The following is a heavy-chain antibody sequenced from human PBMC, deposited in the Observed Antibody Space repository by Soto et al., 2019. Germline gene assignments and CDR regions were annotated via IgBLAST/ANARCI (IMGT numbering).Heavy chain of an antibody. V-gene: IGHV3-53*01. D-gene: IGHD6-13*01. J-gene: IGHJ4*02. CDR3: VIDFGLSAPSAY. CDR1: GFSVSANY. Sequence: GSLRLSCAASGFSVSANYMSWVRQAPGKGLEWVSLMYSGGSTYYADSVKGRFTISRDSSKNTLYLQMNSLRAEDTAVYYCVIDFGLSAPSAYWGQGTLVTVSS. CDR2: MYSGGST.